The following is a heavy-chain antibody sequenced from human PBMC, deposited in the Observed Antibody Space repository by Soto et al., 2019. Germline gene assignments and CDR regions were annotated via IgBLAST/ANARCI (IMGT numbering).Heavy chain of an antibody. Sequence: QVQLVESGGVLVKPGGSLRLSCAASGFTFSNYYMSWFRQAPGKGLEWLSYINNGSHYRSYAESVKGRCTISRDNAQNALYLQLNSLKVEDTAIYYCARGLIYSGDPPPSDYRGQGTGVTVSS. CDR3: ARGLIYSGDPPPSDY. CDR2: INNGSHYR. V-gene: IGHV3-11*06. CDR1: GFTFSNYY. J-gene: IGHJ4*02. D-gene: IGHD4-4*01.